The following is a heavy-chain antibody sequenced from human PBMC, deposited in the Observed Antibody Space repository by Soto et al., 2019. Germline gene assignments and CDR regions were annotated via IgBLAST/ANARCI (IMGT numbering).Heavy chain of an antibody. V-gene: IGHV4-59*01. CDR3: ARDRGRGYSGYDLDYYYGMDV. D-gene: IGHD5-12*01. Sequence: SETLSLTCTVSGGSISSYYWSWIRQPPGKGLEWIGYIYYSGSTSYNPSLKSRVTISVDTSKNQFSLKLSSVTAADTAVYYCARDRGRGYSGYDLDYYYGMDVWGQGTTVTVSS. CDR2: IYYSGST. J-gene: IGHJ6*02. CDR1: GGSISSYY.